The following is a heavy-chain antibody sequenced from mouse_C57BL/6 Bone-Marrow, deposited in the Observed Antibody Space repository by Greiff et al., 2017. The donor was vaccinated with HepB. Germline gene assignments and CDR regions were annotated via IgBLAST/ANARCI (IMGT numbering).Heavy chain of an antibody. CDR3: ARNYYGSRDYAMDY. V-gene: IGHV5-4*03. CDR2: ISDGGSYT. D-gene: IGHD1-1*01. Sequence: EVMLVESGGGLVKPGGSLKLSCAASGFTFSSYAMSWVRQTPEKRLEWVATISDGGSYTYYPANVKGRFTISRDNAKNNLYLQMSHLKSEDTAMYYCARNYYGSRDYAMDYWGQGTSVTVSS. J-gene: IGHJ4*01. CDR1: GFTFSSYA.